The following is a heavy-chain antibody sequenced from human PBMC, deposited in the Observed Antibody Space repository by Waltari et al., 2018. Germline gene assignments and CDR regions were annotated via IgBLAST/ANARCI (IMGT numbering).Heavy chain of an antibody. D-gene: IGHD3-22*01. CDR3: TRHRSNYYDSSGYYFAFDI. CDR2: IYYSGST. Sequence: QVQLQESGPGLVKPSETLSLSCTVSGGSISSSTYYWGGIRPSPGKGLEWIGSIYYSGSTYYNPSLKSRVTISVDTSKNQFFLKLSSVTAADTAVYYCTRHRSNYYDSSGYYFAFDIWGQGTMVTVSS. J-gene: IGHJ3*02. CDR1: GGSISSSTYY. V-gene: IGHV4-39*01.